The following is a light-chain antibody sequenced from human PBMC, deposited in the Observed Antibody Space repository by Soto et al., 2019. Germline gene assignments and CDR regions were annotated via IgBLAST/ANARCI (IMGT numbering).Light chain of an antibody. CDR1: QTVRNN. Sequence: EIVLTQSPATLSLSPGERATLSCRASQTVRNNLAWYQQRPGQAPRLLIYDASSRATGIPARFSGSWSGTDFTLTSSSLEPEDFAVYYCQQHSNWPLTFGGGTKVEIK. CDR2: DAS. V-gene: IGKV3-11*01. J-gene: IGKJ4*01. CDR3: QQHSNWPLT.